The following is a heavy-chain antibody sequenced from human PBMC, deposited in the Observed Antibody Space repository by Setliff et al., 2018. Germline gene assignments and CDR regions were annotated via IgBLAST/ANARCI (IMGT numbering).Heavy chain of an antibody. CDR3: TKVGVFGGGYYDF. CDR2: IKQDGTGM. Sequence: PGGSLRLSCGASGFTFSSYWMNWVRQAPGKGLEWVANIKQDGTGMYYLDSVKGRFTISRDNEKNSLFLLMNSLRAEDAAVYYCTKVGVFGGGYYDFWGQGTLVTVSS. V-gene: IGHV3-7*01. D-gene: IGHD3-16*01. J-gene: IGHJ4*02. CDR1: GFTFSSYW.